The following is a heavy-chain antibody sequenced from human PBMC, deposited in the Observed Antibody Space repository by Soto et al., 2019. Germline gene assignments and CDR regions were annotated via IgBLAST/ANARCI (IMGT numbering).Heavy chain of an antibody. CDR1: GGSTSSDSY. D-gene: IGHD3-16*01. CDR2: IYYSGNT. J-gene: IGHJ4*02. Sequence: SETLSLTCTVSGGSTSSDSYWSWIRQPPGKGLEWIGHIYYSGNTDYNPSLKSRLAISVDTSKNQFSLKLSSVTAADTAVYFCAREGGESSDGLYYFDSWGQGSLVTVSS. CDR3: AREGGESSDGLYYFDS. V-gene: IGHV4-30-4*01.